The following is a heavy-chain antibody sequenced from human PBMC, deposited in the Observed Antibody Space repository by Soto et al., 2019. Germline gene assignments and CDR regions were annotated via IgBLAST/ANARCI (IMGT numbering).Heavy chain of an antibody. Sequence: EVQLVESGGGLVQPGGSLSLSCAASGFTFSGSWMHWVRQAPGKGLVWVARINGDGSGTSYAEFVKGRFTISRDDAKNTRFLQMNGLRAEDTAVYYCARGIFGSGTANDYWGQGTLVTVSS. J-gene: IGHJ4*02. D-gene: IGHD3-10*01. CDR3: ARGIFGSGTANDY. CDR2: INGDGSGT. V-gene: IGHV3-74*01. CDR1: GFTFSGSW.